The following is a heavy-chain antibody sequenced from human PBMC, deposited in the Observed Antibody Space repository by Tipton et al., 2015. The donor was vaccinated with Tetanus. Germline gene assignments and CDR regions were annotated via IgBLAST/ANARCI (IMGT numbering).Heavy chain of an antibody. V-gene: IGHV4-34*01. Sequence: LRLSCAVYGTSFKDYYWSWIRQPPGKGLEWIGEINHSGSTNNNPSLKSRVTILVETSKNQFSLRLDSVTAADTAVYYCARWTASGKGAFDIWGQGTMVTVSS. CDR1: GTSFKDYY. D-gene: IGHD3/OR15-3a*01. CDR3: ARWTASGKGAFDI. CDR2: INHSGST. J-gene: IGHJ3*02.